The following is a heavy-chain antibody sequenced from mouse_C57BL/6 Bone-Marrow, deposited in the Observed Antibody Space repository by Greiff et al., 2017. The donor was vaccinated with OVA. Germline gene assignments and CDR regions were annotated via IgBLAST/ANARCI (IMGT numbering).Heavy chain of an antibody. J-gene: IGHJ1*03. CDR1: GFTFSSYA. CDR2: ISSGGSYT. Sequence: EVKLMESGGGLVKPGGSLKLSCAASGFTFSSYAMSWVRQTPEKRLEWVATISSGGSYTYYPDSVKGRFTISRDNAKNTLYLQMSSLKSEDTAMYYCARRGSSTMITTRYFDVWGTGTTVTVSS. D-gene: IGHD2-4*01. CDR3: ARRGSSTMITTRYFDV. V-gene: IGHV5-6*03.